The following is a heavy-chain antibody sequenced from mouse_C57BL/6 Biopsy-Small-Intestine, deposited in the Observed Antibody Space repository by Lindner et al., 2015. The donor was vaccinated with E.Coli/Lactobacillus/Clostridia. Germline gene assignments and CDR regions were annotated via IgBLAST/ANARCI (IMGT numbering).Heavy chain of an antibody. CDR2: INPYNDGT. D-gene: IGHD4-1*01. CDR3: ARSPSWDGYFGV. CDR1: GYTFTSYV. V-gene: IGHV1-14*01. J-gene: IGHJ1*01. Sequence: VQLQESGPEVVKPGASVKMSCKASGYTFTSYVMNWVKQKPGQGLEWIGYINPYNDGTKYNEKFKGKATLTSDKSSSTAYMELSSLTSEDSAVYYCARSPSWDGYFGVWGAGTTVTVSS.